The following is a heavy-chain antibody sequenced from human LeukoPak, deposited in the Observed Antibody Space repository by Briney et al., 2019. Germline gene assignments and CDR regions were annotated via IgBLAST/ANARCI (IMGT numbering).Heavy chain of an antibody. CDR3: ARVKDPGGYYYYYYMDV. J-gene: IGHJ6*03. Sequence: PSETLSLTCAVYGGSFSGYYWSWIRQPPGKGLEWIGEINHSGGTKYTPSLKSRVTISVATSKNQFSLKLSSVTAADTAMYYCARVKDPGGYYYYYYMDVWGKGTTVTVSS. D-gene: IGHD3-16*01. CDR2: INHSGGT. CDR1: GGSFSGYY. V-gene: IGHV4-34*01.